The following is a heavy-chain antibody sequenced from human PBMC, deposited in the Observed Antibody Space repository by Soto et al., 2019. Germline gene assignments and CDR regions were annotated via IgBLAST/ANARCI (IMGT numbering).Heavy chain of an antibody. CDR2: IHYSGST. V-gene: IGHV4-59*08. D-gene: IGHD3-10*01. CDR1: GGSITGYY. J-gene: IGHJ4*02. Sequence: SETLSLTCTVSGGSITGYYWSWIRQPPGKGPEWIGNIHYSGSTNYNPSLKSRVTISVDTSKNQFSLNLRSVTAADTAVYYCASMGYHYGSGSYPLDYWGQGTLVTVSS. CDR3: ASMGYHYGSGSYPLDY.